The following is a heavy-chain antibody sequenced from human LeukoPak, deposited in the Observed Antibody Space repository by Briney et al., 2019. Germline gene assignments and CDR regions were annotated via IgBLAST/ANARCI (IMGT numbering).Heavy chain of an antibody. CDR1: GGSISSYY. J-gene: IGHJ5*02. CDR2: IYYSGST. Sequence: PSETLSLTCTVSGGSISSYYWSWIRQPPGKGLEWIGYIYYSGSTNYNPSLKSRVTISVDTSKNQFSLKLSSVTAADTAVYYCARGGGERHYDILTGYYRNWFDPWGQGTLVTVSS. D-gene: IGHD3-9*01. V-gene: IGHV4-59*01. CDR3: ARGGGERHYDILTGYYRNWFDP.